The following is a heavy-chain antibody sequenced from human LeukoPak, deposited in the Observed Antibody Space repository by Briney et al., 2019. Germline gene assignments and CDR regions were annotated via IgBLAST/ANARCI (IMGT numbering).Heavy chain of an antibody. Sequence: SETLSLTCTVSGGSISSYYWSWIRRPPGKGLEWIGYIYYSGSTNYNPSLKSRVTISVDTSKNQFSLKLSSVTAADTAVYYCARRASSSWTKYNWFDPWGQGTLVTVSS. CDR3: ARRASSSWTKYNWFDP. D-gene: IGHD6-13*01. J-gene: IGHJ5*02. CDR2: IYYSGST. V-gene: IGHV4-59*01. CDR1: GGSISSYY.